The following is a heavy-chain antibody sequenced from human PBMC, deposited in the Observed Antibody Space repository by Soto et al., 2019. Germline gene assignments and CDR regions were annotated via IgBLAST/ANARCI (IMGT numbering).Heavy chain of an antibody. CDR2: LYWDDDK. CDR1: GFSLSTYHMG. V-gene: IGHV2-5*02. CDR3: AHAGDYDLLTFDH. D-gene: IGHD4-17*01. Sequence: QITLKESGPTLVRPAQTLTLTCDFSGFSLSTYHMGVAWIRQPPGKALEWLALLYWDDDKRYSPSLKDRLAISKDTYNHQVVLTITNIDPGDSATYFCAHAGDYDLLTFDHWGPGTLVTVSS. J-gene: IGHJ4*01.